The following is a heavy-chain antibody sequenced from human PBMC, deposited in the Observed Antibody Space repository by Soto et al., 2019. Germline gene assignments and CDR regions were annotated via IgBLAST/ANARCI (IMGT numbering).Heavy chain of an antibody. D-gene: IGHD3-9*01. CDR3: ARLVDLPAHYGMDV. Sequence: QVQLQQWGAGLLKPSETLSLTCAVYGGSFSGYYWSWIRQPPGKGLEWIGEINHSGSTNYNPSLKSRVTISVDTSKNQFSLKLSSVTAADTAVYYCARLVDLPAHYGMDVWGQGTTVTVSS. V-gene: IGHV4-34*01. CDR2: INHSGST. CDR1: GGSFSGYY. J-gene: IGHJ6*02.